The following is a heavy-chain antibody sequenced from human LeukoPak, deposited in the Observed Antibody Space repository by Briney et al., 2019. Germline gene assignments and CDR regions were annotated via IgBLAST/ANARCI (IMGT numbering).Heavy chain of an antibody. Sequence: GGSLRLSCAASGFTFSDYYMSWIRQAPGKGLEWVSYISSSGSTIYYADSVKGRFTISRDNAKNSLYLQMNSLRAEDTAVYYCARAHSGYDSPHAFDIWGQGTMVTVSS. CDR2: ISSSGSTI. CDR3: ARAHSGYDSPHAFDI. D-gene: IGHD5-12*01. CDR1: GFTFSDYY. J-gene: IGHJ3*02. V-gene: IGHV3-11*01.